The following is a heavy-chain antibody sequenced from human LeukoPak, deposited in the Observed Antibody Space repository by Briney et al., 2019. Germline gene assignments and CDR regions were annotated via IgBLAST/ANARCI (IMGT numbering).Heavy chain of an antibody. J-gene: IGHJ4*02. V-gene: IGHV4-39*01. Sequence: SETLSLTCTVSGGSISSSSYYWGWIRQPPGKGLEWIGSIYYSGSTYYNPSLKSRVTISVDTSKNQFSLKLSSVTAADTAVYYCAAVGMATITIDYWGQGTLVTVSS. CDR2: IYYSGST. CDR1: GGSISSSSYY. D-gene: IGHD5-24*01. CDR3: AAVGMATITIDY.